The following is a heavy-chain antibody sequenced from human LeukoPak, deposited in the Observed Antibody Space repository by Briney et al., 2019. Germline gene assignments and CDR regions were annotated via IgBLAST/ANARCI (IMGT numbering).Heavy chain of an antibody. V-gene: IGHV4-34*01. J-gene: IGHJ4*02. D-gene: IGHD6-13*01. Sequence: SETLSLTCAVYGGSFSGYYWSWIRQPPGKGLEWIGEINHSGSTNYNPSLKSRVTISVDTSKNQFSLKLSSVTAADTAVYYCAPFPSSSWYRANYFDYWGQGTLVTVSS. CDR2: INHSGST. CDR3: APFPSSSWYRANYFDY. CDR1: GGSFSGYY.